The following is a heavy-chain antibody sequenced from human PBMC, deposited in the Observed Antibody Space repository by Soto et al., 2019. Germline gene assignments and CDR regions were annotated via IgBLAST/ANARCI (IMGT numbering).Heavy chain of an antibody. D-gene: IGHD5-12*01. CDR2: ISYDGSNK. V-gene: IGHV3-30*18. CDR3: AKIGYSGYDGSY. J-gene: IGHJ4*02. Sequence: PGGSLKISCAGSGFTFSSYSMNWVRQAPGKGLEWVAVISYDGSNKYYADSVKGRFTISRDNSKNTLYLQMNSLRAEDTAVYYCAKIGYSGYDGSYWGQGTLVTVSS. CDR1: GFTFSSYS.